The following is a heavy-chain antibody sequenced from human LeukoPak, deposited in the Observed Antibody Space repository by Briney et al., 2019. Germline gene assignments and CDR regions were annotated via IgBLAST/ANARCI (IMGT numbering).Heavy chain of an antibody. J-gene: IGHJ4*02. CDR3: ARESPSSSVLDY. D-gene: IGHD6-19*01. V-gene: IGHV4-59*01. CDR2: IYYSGST. Sequence: PSETLSLTCTVSGGSISSYYWSWIRQPPGKGLEWIGYIYYSGSTNYNPSLKSRVTISVDTSKNRFSLKLSSVTAADTAVYYCARESPSSSVLDYWGQGTLVTVSS. CDR1: GGSISSYY.